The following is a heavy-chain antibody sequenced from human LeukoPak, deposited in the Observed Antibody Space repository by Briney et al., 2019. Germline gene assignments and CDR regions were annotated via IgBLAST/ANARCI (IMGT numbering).Heavy chain of an antibody. Sequence: GGSLRLSCAASGFTFRSYEMNWVRQAPGKGLEWVSYISGRGTTIYYADSVKGRFTISRDNAKNSAYLQMNSLRAEDTAVYYCARYIIAKTIHHWAQEPLVTVSS. V-gene: IGHV3-48*03. CDR2: ISGRGTTI. J-gene: IGHJ5*02. CDR1: GFTFRSYE. CDR3: ARYIIAKTIHH. D-gene: IGHD2-21*01.